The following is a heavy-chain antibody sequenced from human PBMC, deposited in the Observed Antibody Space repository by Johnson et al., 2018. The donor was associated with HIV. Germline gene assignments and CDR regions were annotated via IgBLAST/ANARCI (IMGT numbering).Heavy chain of an antibody. D-gene: IGHD6-19*01. CDR2: IKTKTDGGTT. V-gene: IGHV3-15*01. J-gene: IGHJ3*02. CDR3: TSVSSGWYGGAFDI. CDR1: GFTFSNAC. Sequence: VQLMESGGGLVKPGGSLTLSCAASGFTFSNACMSWVRQAPGKGLEWVGRIKTKTDGGTTDYPAPVKGRFTISRDDSKNTRYLQMNSLKIEDTAVYYCTSVSSGWYGGAFDIWGQGTMVTVSS.